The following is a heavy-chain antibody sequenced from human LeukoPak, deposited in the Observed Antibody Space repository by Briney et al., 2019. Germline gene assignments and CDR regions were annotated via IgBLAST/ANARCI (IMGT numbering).Heavy chain of an antibody. CDR3: ARGLWSAHRREYYFDS. CDR2: INTGNGDT. CDR1: GYTFTNYA. D-gene: IGHD3-3*01. V-gene: IGHV1-3*04. Sequence: ASVKDSCKASGYTFTNYAVNWMRQAPGQRLEWMGWINTGNGDTKFSQNYQARVTITRDASASTAYMELSSLTSEDTAVYFCARGLWSAHRREYYFDSWGQGTLVTVSS. J-gene: IGHJ4*02.